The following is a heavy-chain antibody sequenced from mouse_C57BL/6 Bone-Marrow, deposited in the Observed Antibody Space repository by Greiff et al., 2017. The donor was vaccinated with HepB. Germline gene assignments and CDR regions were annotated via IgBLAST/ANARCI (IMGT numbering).Heavy chain of an antibody. CDR3: KGGGSLY. CDR1: GFTFSNYW. CDR2: IRLKSDNYAT. Sequence: EVQGVESGGGLVQPGGSMKLSCVASGFTFSNYWMNWVRQSPEKGLEWVAQIRLKSDNYATHYAESVKGRFTISRDDSKSRVYLQMNNLRAEDTGIYYCKGGGSLYWGQGTTLTVSS. J-gene: IGHJ2*01. D-gene: IGHD1-1*01. V-gene: IGHV6-3*01.